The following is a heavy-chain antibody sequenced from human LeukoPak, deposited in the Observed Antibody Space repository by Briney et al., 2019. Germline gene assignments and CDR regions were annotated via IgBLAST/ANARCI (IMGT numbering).Heavy chain of an antibody. CDR1: GFTFSSYG. J-gene: IGHJ4*02. CDR3: ARVRYCSSASCSIRYFDY. CDR2: IRYDGSNK. D-gene: IGHD2-2*01. Sequence: GGSLRLSCAASGFTFSSYGMHWVRQAPGKGLEWVAFIRYDGSNKYYADSVKGRFTISRDNSKNTLYLQMNNLRAEDTAVYFCARVRYCSSASCSIRYFDYWGQGTLVTVSS. V-gene: IGHV3-30*02.